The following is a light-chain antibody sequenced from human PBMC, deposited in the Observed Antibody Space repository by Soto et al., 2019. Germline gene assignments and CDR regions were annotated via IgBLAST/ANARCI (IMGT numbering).Light chain of an antibody. Sequence: QSVLTQPPSLSGAPGQRVTISCTGSVSNMGAGYDVHWYQHLPGTAPKLLIYSNRNRPSGVPDRFSGSKSGTSASLAITGLQAEDEADYYCQSYDSSLSGYVFGTGTKVTVL. V-gene: IGLV1-40*01. J-gene: IGLJ1*01. CDR2: SNR. CDR1: VSNMGAGYD. CDR3: QSYDSSLSGYV.